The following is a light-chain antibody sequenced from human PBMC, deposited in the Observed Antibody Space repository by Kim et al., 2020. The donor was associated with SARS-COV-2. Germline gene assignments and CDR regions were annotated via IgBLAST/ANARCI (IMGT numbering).Light chain of an antibody. CDR1: NIGSKS. Sequence: SYELTQPPSVSVAPGKTARFTCGGNNIGSKSLHWYQQKPGQAPVLVIYYDSDRPSGIPERFSGSNSGNTATLTIRRVEAGDEADHYFQVWDSSSDHPVFG. V-gene: IGLV3-21*04. J-gene: IGLJ3*02. CDR2: YDS. CDR3: QVWDSSSDHPV.